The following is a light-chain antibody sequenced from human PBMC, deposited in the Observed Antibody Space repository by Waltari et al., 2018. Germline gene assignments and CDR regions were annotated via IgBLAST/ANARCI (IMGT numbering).Light chain of an antibody. Sequence: EIVLTQSPATLSLSPGERATLSCRASQSVSSYLAWYQQKPGQAPRRPTYDASNRATGIPARFSGSGSGTDFTLTISSLEPEDFATYYCQQSSSTPPFTFGPGTKVDIK. CDR2: DAS. V-gene: IGKV3-11*01. J-gene: IGKJ3*01. CDR3: QQSSSTPPFT. CDR1: QSVSSY.